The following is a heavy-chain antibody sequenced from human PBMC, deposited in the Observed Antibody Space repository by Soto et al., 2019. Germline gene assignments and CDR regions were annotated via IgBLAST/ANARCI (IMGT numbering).Heavy chain of an antibody. J-gene: IGHJ4*02. CDR3: ARQNSSGWYGLSADY. Sequence: SETLSLTCTVSGGSISSYYWSWIRQPPGKGLEWIGYIYYSGSTNYNPSLKSRVTISVDTSKNQFSLKLSSVTAADTAVYYCARQNSSGWYGLSADYWGQGTLVTVSS. D-gene: IGHD6-19*01. V-gene: IGHV4-59*08. CDR1: GGSISSYY. CDR2: IYYSGST.